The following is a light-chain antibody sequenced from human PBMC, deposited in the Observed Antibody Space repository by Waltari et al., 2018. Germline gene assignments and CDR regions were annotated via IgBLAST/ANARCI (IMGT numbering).Light chain of an antibody. CDR1: SSNIGAGYD. CDR3: QSYDSSLSGSV. CDR2: GNS. Sequence: QSVLTQPPSVSGAPGQRVTISCTGSSSNIGAGYDVHWYQQLPGTAPKLLIDGNSNRPSGGHDRCAGSKSGTSASLAITGLQAEDEADYYCQSYDSSLSGSVFGGGTKLTVL. J-gene: IGLJ2*01. V-gene: IGLV1-40*01.